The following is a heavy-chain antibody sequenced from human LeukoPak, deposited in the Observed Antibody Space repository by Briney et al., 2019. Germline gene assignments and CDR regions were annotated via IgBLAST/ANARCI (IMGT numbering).Heavy chain of an antibody. CDR2: INHSGST. CDR3: ARGNYDYFDY. Sequence: SETLSLTCAVYGGSFSGYHWSWIRQPPGKGLEWIGEINHSGSTNYNPSLKSRVTISVDTSKNQFSLKLSSVTAADPAVYYCARGNYDYFDYWGQGTLVTVSS. CDR1: GGSFSGYH. J-gene: IGHJ4*02. D-gene: IGHD1-7*01. V-gene: IGHV4-34*01.